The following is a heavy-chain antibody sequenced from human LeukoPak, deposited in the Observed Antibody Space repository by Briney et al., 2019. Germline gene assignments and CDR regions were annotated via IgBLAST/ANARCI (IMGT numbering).Heavy chain of an antibody. Sequence: SETLSLTCTVSGGSISSYYWNWIRQPPGKGLEWIGYIYYSGSTNYNPSLKSRVTISVDTSKNQFSLKLSSVTAADTAVYYCAGRGSSSWYGYWGQGTLVTVSS. CDR1: GGSISSYY. CDR2: IYYSGST. J-gene: IGHJ4*02. V-gene: IGHV4-59*01. D-gene: IGHD6-13*01. CDR3: AGRGSSSWYGY.